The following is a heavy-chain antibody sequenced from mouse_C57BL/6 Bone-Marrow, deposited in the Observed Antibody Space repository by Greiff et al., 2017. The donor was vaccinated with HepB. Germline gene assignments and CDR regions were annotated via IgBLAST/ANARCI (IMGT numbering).Heavy chain of an antibody. V-gene: IGHV5-17*01. CDR2: ISSGSSTI. CDR3: ARRVSSPFDY. D-gene: IGHD1-1*01. CDR1: GFTFSDYG. J-gene: IGHJ2*01. Sequence: DVKLVESGGGLVKPGGSLKLSCAASGFTFSDYGMHWVRQAPEKGLEWVAYISSGSSTIYYADTVKGRFTISRDNAKNTLFLQMTSLRSEDTAMYYCARRVSSPFDYWGQGTTLTVSS.